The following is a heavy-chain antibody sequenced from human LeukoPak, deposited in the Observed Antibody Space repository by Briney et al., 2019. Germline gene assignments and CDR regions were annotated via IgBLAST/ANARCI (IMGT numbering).Heavy chain of an antibody. D-gene: IGHD1-1*01. J-gene: IGHJ3*02. Sequence: GGSLRLSCAASGFTFSNAWMNWVRQAPGKGLEWVSFISGSSTNRFYADSVKGRFTISRDDAKNSLYLEMNSLRVEDTAVYYCARENFMATSGTTFDIWGQGTMVSVSS. V-gene: IGHV3-21*06. CDR3: ARENFMATSGTTFDI. CDR2: ISGSSTNR. CDR1: GFTFSNAW.